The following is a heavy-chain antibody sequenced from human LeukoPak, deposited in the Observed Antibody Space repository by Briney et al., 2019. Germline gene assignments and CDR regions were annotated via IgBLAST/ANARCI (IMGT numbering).Heavy chain of an antibody. CDR3: ARAPWIQLWANWFDP. CDR2: IYYSGST. D-gene: IGHD5-18*01. J-gene: IGHJ5*02. Sequence: SETLSLTCTVSGGSISSYYWSWIRQPPGKGLEWIGYIYYSGSTNCNPSLKSRVTISVDTSKNQFSLKLSSVTAADTAVYYCARAPWIQLWANWFDPWGQGTLVTVSS. V-gene: IGHV4-59*01. CDR1: GGSISSYY.